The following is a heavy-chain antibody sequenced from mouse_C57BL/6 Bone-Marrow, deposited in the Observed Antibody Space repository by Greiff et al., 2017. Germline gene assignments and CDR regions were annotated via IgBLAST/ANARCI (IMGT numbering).Heavy chain of an antibody. CDR2: IYPGNSDT. D-gene: IGHD1-1*01. CDR1: GYTFTSYW. J-gene: IGHJ2*01. V-gene: IGHV1-5*01. CDR3: TRRRRYYYGSRGDFDY. Sequence: VQLQQSGTVLARPGASVKMSCKTSGYTFTSYWMHWVKQRPGQGLEWIGAIYPGNSDTSYNQKFKGKAKLTAVTSASTAYMELSSLTNEDSAVYYGTRRRRYYYGSRGDFDYWGQGTTLTVSS.